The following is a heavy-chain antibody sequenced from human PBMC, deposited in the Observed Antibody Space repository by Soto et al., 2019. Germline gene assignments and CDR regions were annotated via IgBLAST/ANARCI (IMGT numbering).Heavy chain of an antibody. J-gene: IGHJ4*02. V-gene: IGHV3-33*01. Sequence: QVQLVESGGGVVQPGRSLRLSCAASGFTFSSYGMHWVRQAPGKGLEWVAVIWYDGSNKYYADSVKHRFTISSDNSKNTLYLQMTGLRAEDTAVHYCARDGSSSSSDRGYFDYWGQGTLVTVSS. CDR2: IWYDGSNK. CDR1: GFTFSSYG. D-gene: IGHD6-13*01. CDR3: ARDGSSSSSDRGYFDY.